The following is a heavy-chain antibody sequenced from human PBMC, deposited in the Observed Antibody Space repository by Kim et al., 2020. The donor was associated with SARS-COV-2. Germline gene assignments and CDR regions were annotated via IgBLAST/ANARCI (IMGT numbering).Heavy chain of an antibody. J-gene: IGHJ4*02. V-gene: IGHV1-2*02. D-gene: IGHD3-10*01. Sequence: ASVKVSCKATGYDVTDYYIHWVRQAPGEGLEWMGWVNPKNGGTNYARKFQGRVKMTRDTSISTAYMELSGLTSDDTAIYYCGRALRGLLPPGYWGQGTLVTVSS. CDR1: GYDVTDYY. CDR3: GRALRGLLPPGY. CDR2: VNPKNGGT.